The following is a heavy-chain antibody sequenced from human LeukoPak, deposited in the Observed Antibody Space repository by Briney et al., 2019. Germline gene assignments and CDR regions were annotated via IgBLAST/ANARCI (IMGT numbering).Heavy chain of an antibody. V-gene: IGHV3-23*01. D-gene: IGHD3/OR15-3a*01. Sequence: GGSLRLSCAASGFTFSRYAMRRVRQAPGKGLEWVSAFGAGTGAITIYADSVKGRFTISRDDSKSTLYLQMNSLRAEDTAVYYCAKDKAGLPYYFDYWGQGTLVTVSS. CDR2: FGAGTGAIT. CDR3: AKDKAGLPYYFDY. CDR1: GFTFSRYA. J-gene: IGHJ4*02.